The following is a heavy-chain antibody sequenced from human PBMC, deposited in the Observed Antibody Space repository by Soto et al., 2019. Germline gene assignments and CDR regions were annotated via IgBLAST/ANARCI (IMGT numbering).Heavy chain of an antibody. CDR1: GFTFSSYA. CDR2: ISGSGGST. CDR3: AKGVGGSIAARDAFDI. Sequence: GGSLRLSCAASGFTFSSYAMSWVRQDPGKGLEWVSAISGSGGSTYYAESVKGRFTISRDNSKNTLYLQMNSLRAEDTAVYYCAKGVGGSIAARDAFDIWGQGTMVTVSS. V-gene: IGHV3-23*01. J-gene: IGHJ3*02. D-gene: IGHD6-6*01.